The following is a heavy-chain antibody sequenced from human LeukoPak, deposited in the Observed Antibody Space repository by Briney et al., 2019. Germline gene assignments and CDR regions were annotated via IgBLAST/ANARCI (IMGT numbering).Heavy chain of an antibody. CDR1: GGSTSSSSYY. D-gene: IGHD6-13*01. CDR2: IYYSGST. V-gene: IGHV4-39*01. J-gene: IGHJ4*02. Sequence: SETLSLTCTVSGGSTSSSSYYWGWIRQPPGKGLEWIGSIYYSGSTYYNPSLKSRVTISVDTSKNQFSLKLSSVTAADTAVYYCASGSSWLYFDYWGQGTLVTVSS. CDR3: ASGSSWLYFDY.